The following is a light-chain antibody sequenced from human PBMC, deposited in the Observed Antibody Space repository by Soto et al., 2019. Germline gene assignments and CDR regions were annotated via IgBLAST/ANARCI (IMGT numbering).Light chain of an antibody. CDR1: QDIRSS. CDR3: QQTYSDPPWT. V-gene: IGKV1-39*01. CDR2: VAS. J-gene: IGKJ1*01. Sequence: IQVTQSPSSLSASVGDRVTITCRASQDIRSSLNWYQQKPGKAPKFLIYVASSLQTGVPPRFSGSGSGTDFTLTISGLQAEDYATYFCQQTYSDPPWTFGQGTKVDIK.